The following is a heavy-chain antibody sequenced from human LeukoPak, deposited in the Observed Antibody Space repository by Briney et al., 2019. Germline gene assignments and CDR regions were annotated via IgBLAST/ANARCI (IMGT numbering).Heavy chain of an antibody. J-gene: IGHJ4*02. CDR3: ARLWFGEPQCEADY. CDR1: GYTFTSYG. V-gene: IGHV1-18*01. D-gene: IGHD3-10*01. CDR2: ISAYNGNT. Sequence: GASVKVSCKASGYTFTSYGISWVRQAPGQGLEWMGWISAYNGNTNYAQKLQGRVTMTTDTSTSTAYKEQRSLRSDDTAAYYCARLWFGEPQCEADYWGQGTLVTVSS.